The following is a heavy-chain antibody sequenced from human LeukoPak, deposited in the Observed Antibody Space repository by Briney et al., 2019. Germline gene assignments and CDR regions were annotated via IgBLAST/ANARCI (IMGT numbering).Heavy chain of an antibody. D-gene: IGHD4-11*01. V-gene: IGHV4-59*12. Sequence: SETLSLTCTVSGDSISSYYWSWIRQSPRKGLEWIGYIYYSGSTNYNPSLKSRVTISVDTSKNQFSLKLSSVTAADTAVYYCADLYSNYGGWGQGTLVTVSS. CDR1: GDSISSYY. CDR3: ADLYSNYGG. J-gene: IGHJ4*02. CDR2: IYYSGST.